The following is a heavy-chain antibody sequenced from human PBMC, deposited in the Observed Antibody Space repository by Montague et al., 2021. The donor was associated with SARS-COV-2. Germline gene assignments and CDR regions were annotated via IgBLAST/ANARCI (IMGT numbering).Heavy chain of an antibody. CDR1: GGSISSGGYY. D-gene: IGHD3-22*01. Sequence: TLSLTCTVSGGSISSGGYYWSWIRQHQGKGLEWIGYIYYSGSTYYNPSLKSRVTISVDTSKNQFSLKLSSVTAADTAVYYCARVRITMIVVVDAFDIWGQGTMVTVSS. V-gene: IGHV4-31*03. J-gene: IGHJ3*02. CDR3: ARVRITMIVVVDAFDI. CDR2: IYYSGST.